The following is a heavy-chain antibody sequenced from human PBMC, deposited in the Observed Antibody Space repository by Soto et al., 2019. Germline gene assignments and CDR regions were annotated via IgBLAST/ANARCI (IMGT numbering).Heavy chain of an antibody. CDR2: VYYTGNT. Sequence: TETLSLTCTVSGGSISTSSWNWIRQAPGKGLEWIGCVYYTGNTNYNPSLKSRVTMSLDTSKNQFSLKLSSVTAADKAVYYCARRVHFKKVITQDNWFAPCGQATRVTVSS. CDR3: ARRVHFKKVITQDNWFAP. V-gene: IGHV4-59*08. D-gene: IGHD1-20*01. CDR1: GGSISTSS. J-gene: IGHJ5*02.